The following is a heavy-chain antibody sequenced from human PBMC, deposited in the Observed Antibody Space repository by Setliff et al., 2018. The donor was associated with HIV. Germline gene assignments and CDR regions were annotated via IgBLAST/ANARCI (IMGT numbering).Heavy chain of an antibody. CDR2: ISRGGNSI. V-gene: IGHV3-11*04. J-gene: IGHJ5*02. Sequence: SQTLSCAASGFSFSDYYMSWIRQAPGMGLEWVSYISRGGNSIYYADSVKGRFTISRDNAKNSLYLQMNSLRAEDTAVYYCARGPPFRFDPWGQGTLVTVSS. CDR3: ARGPPFRFDP. CDR1: GFSFSDYY.